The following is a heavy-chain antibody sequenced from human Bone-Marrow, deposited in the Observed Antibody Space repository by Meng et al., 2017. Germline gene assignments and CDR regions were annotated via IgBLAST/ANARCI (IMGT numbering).Heavy chain of an antibody. D-gene: IGHD3-22*01. CDR2: IIPIFGTA. V-gene: IGHV1-69*13. CDR3: AREYDSSGYYWYYYGMDV. J-gene: IGHJ6*02. Sequence: SVKVSCKASGGTFSSYAISWVRQAPGQGLEWMGGIIPIFGTANYAQKFQGRVTITADESTSTAYMELSSLRSEDTAVYYCAREYDSSGYYWYYYGMDVWGQGTTVTVSS. CDR1: GGTFSSYA.